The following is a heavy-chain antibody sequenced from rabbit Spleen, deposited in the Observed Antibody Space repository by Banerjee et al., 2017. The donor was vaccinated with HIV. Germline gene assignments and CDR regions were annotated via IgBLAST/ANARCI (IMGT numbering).Heavy chain of an antibody. CDR1: GVSLNDKDV. CDR3: ARDLTVVIGWNFNL. D-gene: IGHD1-1*01. CDR2: INIVTGKS. Sequence: EQLEESGGGLVKPEGSLTLTCKASGVSLNDKDVMCWVRQAPGKGLEWIACINIVTGKSVYASWAEGRFIMSRTSSTTVTLQMTSLTVADTATYLCARDLTVVIGWNFNLWGQGTLVTVS. J-gene: IGHJ4*01. V-gene: IGHV1S45*01.